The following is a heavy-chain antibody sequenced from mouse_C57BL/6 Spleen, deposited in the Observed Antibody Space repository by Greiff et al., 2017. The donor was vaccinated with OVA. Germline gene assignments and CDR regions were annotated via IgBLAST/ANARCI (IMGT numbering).Heavy chain of an antibody. CDR1: GYTFTSYW. D-gene: IGHD2-3*01. J-gene: IGHJ4*01. CDR2: IDPSDSYT. V-gene: IGHV1-69*01. CDR3: ARPDGYFYAMDY. Sequence: QVQLQQPGAELVMPGASVKLSCKASGYTFTSYWMHWVKQRPGQGLEWIGEIDPSDSYTNYNQKFKGKSTLTVDKSSSTAYMQLSSLTSEDSAVYYCARPDGYFYAMDYWGQGTSGTVSS.